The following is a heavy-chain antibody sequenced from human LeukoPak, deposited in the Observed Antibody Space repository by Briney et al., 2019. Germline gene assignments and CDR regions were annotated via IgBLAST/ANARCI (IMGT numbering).Heavy chain of an antibody. J-gene: IGHJ4*02. CDR1: GFTFSSYA. CDR3: ARDSSSYAYYFDY. Sequence: PGRSLRLSCAASGFTFSSYAMDWVRQAPGKGLEWVAVISYDGSNKYYADSVKGRFTISRDNSKNTLYLQMNSLGAEDTAVYYCARDSSSYAYYFDYWGQGTLVTVSS. V-gene: IGHV3-30-3*01. D-gene: IGHD6-13*01. CDR2: ISYDGSNK.